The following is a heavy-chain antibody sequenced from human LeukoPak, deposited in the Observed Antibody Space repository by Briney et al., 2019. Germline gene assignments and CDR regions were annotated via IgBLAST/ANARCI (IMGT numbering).Heavy chain of an antibody. CDR3: PRGPRFFDY. CDR2: INHSGSN. Sequence: SETLSLTCAVYGGSFSGYYWSWIRQPPGKGLEWIGEINHSGSNNYNPSLKSRVTISVDTSQNQFSLKQSSVTAADTAVYYCPRGPRFFDYWGQGTLVTVSS. V-gene: IGHV4-34*01. CDR1: GGSFSGYY. J-gene: IGHJ4*02.